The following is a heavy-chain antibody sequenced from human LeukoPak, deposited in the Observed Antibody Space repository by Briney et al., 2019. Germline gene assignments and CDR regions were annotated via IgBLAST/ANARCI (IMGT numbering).Heavy chain of an antibody. CDR2: IIPIFGTA. Sequence: SVKVSCNASGGTFSCYAISWVRQAPGQGLEWMGGIIPIFGTANYAQKFQGRVTITTDESTSTAYMELSSLRCEDTAVYYCARDLYGDFGGDWFDPWGQGTLVTVSS. V-gene: IGHV1-69*05. D-gene: IGHD4-17*01. J-gene: IGHJ5*02. CDR3: ARDLYGDFGGDWFDP. CDR1: GGTFSCYA.